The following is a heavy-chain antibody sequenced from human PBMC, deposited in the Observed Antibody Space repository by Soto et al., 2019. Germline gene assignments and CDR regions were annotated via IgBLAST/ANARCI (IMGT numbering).Heavy chain of an antibody. CDR3: ARRVGYGMDV. J-gene: IGHJ6*02. D-gene: IGHD3-10*01. V-gene: IGHV1-69*13. Sequence: ASVKVSCRASGRTFSSYAISWVRQAPGQGLEWMGGIIPIFGTANYAQKFQGRVTITADESTSTAYMELGSLRSEDTAVYYCARRVGYGMDVWGQGTTVTVSS. CDR1: GRTFSSYA. CDR2: IIPIFGTA.